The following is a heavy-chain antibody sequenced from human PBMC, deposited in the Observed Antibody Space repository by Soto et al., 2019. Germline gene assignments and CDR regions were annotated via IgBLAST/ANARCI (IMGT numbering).Heavy chain of an antibody. Sequence: GGSLRLSCAASGFTFSSYSMNWVRQAPGKGLEWVSYISSGSSTIYYADSVKGRFTISRDNAKNSLYLQMNSLRAEDTAVYYCARDSAGFGELLLGGYWGQGTLVTVSS. J-gene: IGHJ4*02. CDR3: ARDSAGFGELLLGGY. CDR2: ISSGSSTI. D-gene: IGHD3-10*01. V-gene: IGHV3-48*01. CDR1: GFTFSSYS.